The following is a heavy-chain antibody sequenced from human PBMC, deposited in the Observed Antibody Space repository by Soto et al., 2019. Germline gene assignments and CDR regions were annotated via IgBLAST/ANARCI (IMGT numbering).Heavy chain of an antibody. Sequence: VQLVESGGGLVKPGGSLRLSCTASTFTLSNTWMNWFRQAPGKGLEWVGRIKSKTDGGTTDYAAPVKGRFTISRDDSKIPLFLEVNGLETEDTAVYYYTAHVGFCCGDCYPALGYWGQGTLVTVSS. J-gene: IGHJ4*02. D-gene: IGHD2-21*02. CDR3: TAHVGFCCGDCYPALGY. V-gene: IGHV3-15*07. CDR1: TFTLSNTW. CDR2: IKSKTDGGTT.